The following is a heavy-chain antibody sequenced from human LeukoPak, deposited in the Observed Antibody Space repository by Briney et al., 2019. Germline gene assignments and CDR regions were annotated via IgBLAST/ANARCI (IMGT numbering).Heavy chain of an antibody. J-gene: IGHJ4*02. V-gene: IGHV4-39*01. CDR3: ARPSKY. CDR1: GGSITSSSNF. CDR2: MFYTGST. Sequence: SETLSLTCTVSGGSITSSSNFWGWIRQPPGKGLEWIGTMFYTGSTYYNPSLKSRVTISVDTSKNQFSLKLSSVTAADTAVYFCARPSKYWGQGTLVIVSS.